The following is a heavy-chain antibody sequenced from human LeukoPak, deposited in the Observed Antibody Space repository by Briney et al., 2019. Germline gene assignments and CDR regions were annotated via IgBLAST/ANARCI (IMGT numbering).Heavy chain of an antibody. CDR3: AKPAIMITFGGVNN. Sequence: GGSLRLSRAASGLTFSNYYMTWVRQAPGKGLEWVANIKQDGSEKYYVDSVKGRFTISRDNSKNTLYLQMNSLRAEDTAVYYCAKPAIMITFGGVNNWGQGTLVTASS. V-gene: IGHV3-7*01. J-gene: IGHJ4*02. CDR2: IKQDGSEK. D-gene: IGHD3-16*01. CDR1: GLTFSNYY.